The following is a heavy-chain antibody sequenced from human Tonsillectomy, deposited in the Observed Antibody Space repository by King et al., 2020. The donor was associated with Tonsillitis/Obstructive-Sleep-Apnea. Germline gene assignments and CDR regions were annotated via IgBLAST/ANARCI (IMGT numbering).Heavy chain of an antibody. CDR1: GFTFSSYG. Sequence: VQLVESGGGVVQPGRSLRLSCAASGFTFSSYGMHWVRQAPGKGLEWVAVIWYDGSNKYYADSVKGRFTISRDNSKNTLYLQMNSRRAEDTAVYYCAARDYSNYNVDYWGQGTLVTVSS. D-gene: IGHD4-11*01. J-gene: IGHJ4*02. CDR3: AARDYSNYNVDY. V-gene: IGHV3-33*01. CDR2: IWYDGSNK.